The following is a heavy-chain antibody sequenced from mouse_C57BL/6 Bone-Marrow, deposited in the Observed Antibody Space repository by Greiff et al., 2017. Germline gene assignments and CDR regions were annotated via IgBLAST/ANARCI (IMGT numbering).Heavy chain of an antibody. J-gene: IGHJ4*01. CDR3: AREWYYYGSSPYYYAMDY. D-gene: IGHD1-1*01. Sequence: QVQLQQSGAELARPGASVKLSCKASGYTFTSYGISWVKQRTGQGLGWIGEIYPRSGNTYYNEKFKGKATLTADKSSSTAYMELRSLTSEDSAVYFCAREWYYYGSSPYYYAMDYWGQGTSVTVSS. V-gene: IGHV1-81*01. CDR1: GYTFTSYG. CDR2: IYPRSGNT.